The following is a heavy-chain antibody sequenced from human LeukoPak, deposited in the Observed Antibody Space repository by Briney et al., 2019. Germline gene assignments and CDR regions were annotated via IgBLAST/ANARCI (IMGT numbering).Heavy chain of an antibody. CDR3: ARDYGGSSPFDY. J-gene: IGHJ4*02. CDR2: ISSSGTTI. D-gene: IGHD4-23*01. Sequence: GGSLRLSCAASGFTFSSYAMHWCRQAPWPGLQWVSYISSSGTTIYYADSVKGRFTISRDNAKNSLYLQMNSLRAEDTAVYYCARDYGGSSPFDYWGQGTLVTVSS. V-gene: IGHV3-48*03. CDR1: GFTFSSYA.